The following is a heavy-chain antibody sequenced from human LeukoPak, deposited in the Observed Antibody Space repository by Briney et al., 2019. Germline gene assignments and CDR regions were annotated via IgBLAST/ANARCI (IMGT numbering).Heavy chain of an antibody. CDR1: GGSFSGYY. Sequence: PSETLSLTCAVYGGSFSGYYWSWIRQPPGKGLEWIGEINHSGSTNYNPSLKSRVSMSGDTSKNQFSLRLSSMTAADTAVYYCARRVVDTTMTWANWFDPWGQGILVTVSS. D-gene: IGHD5-18*01. CDR3: ARRVVDTTMTWANWFDP. CDR2: INHSGST. V-gene: IGHV4-34*01. J-gene: IGHJ5*02.